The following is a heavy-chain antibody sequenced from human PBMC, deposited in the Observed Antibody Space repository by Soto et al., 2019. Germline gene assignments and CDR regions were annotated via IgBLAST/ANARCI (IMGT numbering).Heavy chain of an antibody. CDR1: GYTFTSYD. J-gene: IGHJ4*02. CDR3: ARGLRVVAATHLSYYFDY. CDR2: MNPNSGNT. D-gene: IGHD2-15*01. Sequence: ASVKVFCKASGYTFTSYDINWVRQATGQGPEWMGWMNPNSGNTGYAQKSQGRVTMTRNTSISSAYMELSSLRSEDTAVYYCARGLRVVAATHLSYYFDYWGQGTLVTVSS. V-gene: IGHV1-8*01.